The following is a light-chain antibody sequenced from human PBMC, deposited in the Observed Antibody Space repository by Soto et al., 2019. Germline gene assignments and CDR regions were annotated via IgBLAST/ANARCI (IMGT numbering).Light chain of an antibody. CDR3: QQYDNWPPWT. Sequence: EVVMTQSPATLSVSPGERATLSCRASQSVNSNLAWYQQKPGQAPRVLIYGASARVTGIPARFSGSGSGTEFTLTISSLQSEDFAVYYCQQYDNWPPWTFGQGTKVDIK. V-gene: IGKV3-15*01. J-gene: IGKJ1*01. CDR1: QSVNSN. CDR2: GAS.